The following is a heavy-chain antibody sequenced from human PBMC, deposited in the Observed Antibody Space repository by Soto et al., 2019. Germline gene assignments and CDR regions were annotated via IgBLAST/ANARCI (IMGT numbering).Heavy chain of an antibody. CDR1: GFTFSDYW. Sequence: EVQLVESGGGLVQPGGSLRLSCAASGFTFSDYWMSWVRQAPGKGLEWVASINQDGSTRLYVDSMRGRFTVSRDNTKNSLYLQMNSLRVEDKAVYFCARLYGSVTTYDYWGQGTLATVSS. CDR3: ARLYGSVTTYDY. D-gene: IGHD6-19*01. V-gene: IGHV3-7*01. CDR2: INQDGSTR. J-gene: IGHJ4*02.